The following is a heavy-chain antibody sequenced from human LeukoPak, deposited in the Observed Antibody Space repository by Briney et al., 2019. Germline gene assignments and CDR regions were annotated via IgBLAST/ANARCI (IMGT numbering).Heavy chain of an antibody. J-gene: IGHJ4*02. V-gene: IGHV3-33*01. CDR2: IWYDGSNK. D-gene: IGHD1-1*01. CDR3: AREATGTYMVDY. CDR1: GFTFSSYG. Sequence: SGGSLRLSCAASGFTFSSYGMHWVRQAPGKGLEWVAVIWYDGSNKYYADSVKGRFTISRDNAKNSLYLQTNSLRAEDTAVYYCAREATGTYMVDYWGQGTLVTVSS.